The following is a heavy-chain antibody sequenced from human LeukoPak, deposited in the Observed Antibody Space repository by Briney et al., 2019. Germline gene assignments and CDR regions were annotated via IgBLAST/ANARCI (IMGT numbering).Heavy chain of an antibody. Sequence: SETLSLTCAVYGGSFNDYYWNWIRQPPGKGLEWIAYIYYSGSTNYNPSLKSRVTISVDTSKNQFSLKLSSVTAADTAVYYCARDGWYYYGMDVWGQGTTVTVSS. CDR2: IYYSGST. V-gene: IGHV4-59*01. D-gene: IGHD3-10*01. J-gene: IGHJ6*02. CDR1: GGSFNDYY. CDR3: ARDGWYYYGMDV.